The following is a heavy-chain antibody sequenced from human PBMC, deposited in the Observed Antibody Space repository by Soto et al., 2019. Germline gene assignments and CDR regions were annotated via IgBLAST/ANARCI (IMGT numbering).Heavy chain of an antibody. CDR2: IKQDGSEK. J-gene: IGHJ6*03. CDR3: ARVGVYETSDYYYYMDV. D-gene: IGHD5-12*01. V-gene: IGHV3-7*01. Sequence: PGGSLRLSCAASGFTFSSYWMSWVRQAPGKGLEWVANIKQDGSEKYYVDSVKGRFTISRDNAKNSLYLQMNSLRAEDTAVYYCARVGVYETSDYYYYMDVWGKGTTVTVSS. CDR1: GFTFSSYW.